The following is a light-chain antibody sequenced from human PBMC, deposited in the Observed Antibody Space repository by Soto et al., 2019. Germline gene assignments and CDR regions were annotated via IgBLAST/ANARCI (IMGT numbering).Light chain of an antibody. CDR3: QQSYSTPVT. CDR1: QSVSSNY. V-gene: IGKV3-20*01. Sequence: SVLTQSPGTLSFSPCEIGTLSCSSSQSVSSNYLAWYQQKPGQAPRLLIYGASSRATGIPDRFSGSGSGTDFTLTISSLQPEDFATYYCQQSYSTPVTFGQGTKVDIK. CDR2: GAS. J-gene: IGKJ1*01.